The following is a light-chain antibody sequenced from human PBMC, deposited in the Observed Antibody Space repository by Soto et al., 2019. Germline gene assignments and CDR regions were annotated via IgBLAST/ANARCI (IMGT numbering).Light chain of an antibody. V-gene: IGKV3-20*01. Sequence: EMVLTQSPGTLSLSPGDRATLSCRASQSVSSSDLAWYQQKPGQAPRPLIYGASTRATGTPDRFSGSGSAAAFTLTISRLEPEDFALYYCQQYGGSPLYTFGQGTKLEIK. J-gene: IGKJ2*01. CDR3: QQYGGSPLYT. CDR1: QSVSSSD. CDR2: GAS.